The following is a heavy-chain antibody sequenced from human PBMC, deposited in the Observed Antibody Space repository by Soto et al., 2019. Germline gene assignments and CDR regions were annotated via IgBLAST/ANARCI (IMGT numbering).Heavy chain of an antibody. CDR1: GGSISSSSYY. CDR3: ARSVQWLRFYYGMDV. Sequence: PSETLSLTCTVSGGSISSSSYYWGWIRQPPGKGLEWIGSIYYSGSTYYNPSLKSRVTISVDTSKNQFSLKLSSVTAADMAVYYCARSVQWLRFYYGMDVWGQGTTVTVSS. V-gene: IGHV4-39*01. D-gene: IGHD6-19*01. CDR2: IYYSGST. J-gene: IGHJ6*02.